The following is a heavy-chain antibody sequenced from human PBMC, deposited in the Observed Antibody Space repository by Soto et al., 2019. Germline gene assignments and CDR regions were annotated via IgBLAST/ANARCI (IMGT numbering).Heavy chain of an antibody. CDR1: GGSFRSGSYH. CDR3: ARDFAYFDS. V-gene: IGHV4-61*01. CDR2: VYHTGRT. J-gene: IGHJ4*02. D-gene: IGHD3-3*01. Sequence: PSETLSLTCTVSGGSFRSGSYHWSWIRQPPGKGLEWIGYVYHTGRTNYHPSLKSRVSISMDTSKNQFSLNLDSVTAADTAVYFCARDFAYFDSWGQGTLVTVSS.